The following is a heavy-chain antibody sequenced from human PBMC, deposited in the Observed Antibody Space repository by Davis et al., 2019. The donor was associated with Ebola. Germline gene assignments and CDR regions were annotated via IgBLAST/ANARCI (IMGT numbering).Heavy chain of an antibody. V-gene: IGHV1-18*01. CDR1: GYTFTSYG. Sequence: ASVKVSCKASGYTFTSYGISWVRQAPGQGLEWMGWISAYNGNTNYAQKLQGRVTITADESTSTAYMELSSLRSEDTAVYYCARVGSAAGGDAFDIWGQGTMVTVSS. J-gene: IGHJ3*02. CDR3: ARVGSAAGGDAFDI. D-gene: IGHD6-13*01. CDR2: ISAYNGNT.